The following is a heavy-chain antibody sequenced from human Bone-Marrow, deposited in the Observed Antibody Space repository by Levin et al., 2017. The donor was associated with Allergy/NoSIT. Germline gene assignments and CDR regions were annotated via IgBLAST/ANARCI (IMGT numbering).Heavy chain of an antibody. D-gene: IGHD1-26*01. CDR2: IYSSGST. CDR3: ARVPESGSGYGMDV. CDR1: GINVRDNY. V-gene: IGHV3-53*01. Sequence: PGGSLRLSCAASGINVRDNYMTWVRQAPGKGLECVSVIYSSGSTYYADSVKGRFTISSDNSKNTVFLQMTSLRVEDTAVYYCARVPESGSGYGMDVWGQGTTVTVSS. J-gene: IGHJ6*02.